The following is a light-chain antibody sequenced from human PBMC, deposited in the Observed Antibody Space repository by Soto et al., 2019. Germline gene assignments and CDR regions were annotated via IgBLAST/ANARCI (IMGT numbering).Light chain of an antibody. Sequence: EIVMTQSPATLSVSPGERATLSCRASQSVGTYLAWYQQKPGQAPRLLIYGASTRAAGISPRFSGGGSGTEFTLTISSLQSEDIAVYYCQQYNDWPRTFGQGTKVGIK. V-gene: IGKV3-15*01. CDR1: QSVGTY. CDR3: QQYNDWPRT. CDR2: GAS. J-gene: IGKJ1*01.